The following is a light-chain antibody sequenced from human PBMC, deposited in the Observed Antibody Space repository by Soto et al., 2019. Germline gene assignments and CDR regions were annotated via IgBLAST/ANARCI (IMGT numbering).Light chain of an antibody. Sequence: DIQMTQSPSTLSASVGDRVTITCRASESVSNWLAWFQQKPGKAPKLLIYDASSLESGVPSRFSGRGSGSEFTLSISSLQPEDFATFYCQQYHGAPYTFGQGTTVEIK. V-gene: IGKV1-5*01. CDR1: ESVSNW. J-gene: IGKJ2*01. CDR2: DAS. CDR3: QQYHGAPYT.